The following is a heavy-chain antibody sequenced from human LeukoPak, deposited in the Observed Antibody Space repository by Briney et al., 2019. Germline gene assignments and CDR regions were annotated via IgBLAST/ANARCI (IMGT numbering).Heavy chain of an antibody. CDR2: ISSNGGST. CDR3: VKDSAMVRGVIIPYYFDY. Sequence: GGSLRLSCSASGFTFSSYAMHWVRQAPGKGLEYVSAISSNGGSTYYADSVKGRFTFSRDNSKNTLHLQMSSLRAEDTAVYYCVKDSAMVRGVIIPYYFDYWGQGTLVTVSS. V-gene: IGHV3-64D*06. D-gene: IGHD3-10*01. CDR1: GFTFSSYA. J-gene: IGHJ4*02.